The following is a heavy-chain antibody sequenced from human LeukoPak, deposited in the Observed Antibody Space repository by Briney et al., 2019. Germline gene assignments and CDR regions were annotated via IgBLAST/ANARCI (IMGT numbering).Heavy chain of an antibody. CDR2: ISASNGNT. V-gene: IGHV1-18*01. D-gene: IGHD6-13*01. Sequence: ASVKVSCKASGYTFTSCGISWVRQAPGQGLEWMGWISASNGNTDHAQKFQGRVTMTTDTSTTTAYMELRSLRSDDTAVYYCARDTSYSWYDTFGDYWGQGTLVTVSS. CDR1: GYTFTSCG. CDR3: ARDTSYSWYDTFGDY. J-gene: IGHJ4*02.